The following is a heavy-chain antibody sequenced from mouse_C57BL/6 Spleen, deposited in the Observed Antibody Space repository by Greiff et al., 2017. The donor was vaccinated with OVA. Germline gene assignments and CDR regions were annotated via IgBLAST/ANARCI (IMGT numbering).Heavy chain of an antibody. CDR3: AIITTVRDYAMDD. CDR2: ISDGGSYT. J-gene: IGHJ4*01. D-gene: IGHD1-1*01. V-gene: IGHV5-4*01. CDR1: GFTFSSYA. Sequence: EVQLVESGGGLVKPGGSLKLSCAASGFTFSSYAMSWVRQTPEKRLEWVATISDGGSYTYYPDNVKGRFTISRDNAKNNLYLQMSHLKSEDTAMYYCAIITTVRDYAMDDWGQGTSVTVSS.